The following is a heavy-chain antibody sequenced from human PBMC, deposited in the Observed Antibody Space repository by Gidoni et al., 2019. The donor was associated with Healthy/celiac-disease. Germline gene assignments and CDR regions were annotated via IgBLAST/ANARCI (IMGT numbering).Heavy chain of an antibody. CDR3: ARDNVLYDSSGYYADGNWFDP. D-gene: IGHD3-22*01. CDR1: GFTFSSYS. V-gene: IGHV3-48*02. CDR2: ISSSSSTI. J-gene: IGHJ5*02. Sequence: EVQLVESGGGLVQPGGSLRLSCAASGFTFSSYSMTWVRQAPGKGLEWVSYISSSSSTIYYADSVKGRFTISRDNAKNSLYLQMNSLRDEDTAVYYCARDNVLYDSSGYYADGNWFDPWGQGTLVTVSS.